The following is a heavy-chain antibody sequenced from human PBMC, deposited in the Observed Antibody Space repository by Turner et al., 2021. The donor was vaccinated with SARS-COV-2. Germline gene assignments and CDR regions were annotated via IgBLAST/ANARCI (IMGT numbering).Heavy chain of an antibody. CDR3: ARLLNPGSYYYYYYGMDV. V-gene: IGHV4-39*01. Sequence: QLPLQESGPGLVKPSETLSLTCTVSGGSISSSNYYWGWIRQPPGKGLEWIGSIYYSGSTYYNPSLKSRVTISVDTSKNQFSLKLSSVTAADTAVYYCARLLNPGSYYYYYYGMDVWGQGTTVTVSS. D-gene: IGHD3-10*01. J-gene: IGHJ6*02. CDR1: GGSISSSNYY. CDR2: IYYSGST.